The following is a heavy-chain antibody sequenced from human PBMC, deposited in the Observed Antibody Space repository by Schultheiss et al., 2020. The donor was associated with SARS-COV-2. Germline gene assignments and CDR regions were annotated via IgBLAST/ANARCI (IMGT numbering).Heavy chain of an antibody. CDR2: IGADSGGR. CDR1: GITFTSYA. Sequence: GGSLRLSCAASGITFTSYAMNWVRQSPGKGLEWVSAIGADSGGRDYADSVRGRFTIYRDNSESTVYLHMNNLRPDDTAVYYCTREFYASGWNWGQGTLVTVSS. V-gene: IGHV3-23*01. CDR3: TREFYASGWN. D-gene: IGHD6-19*01. J-gene: IGHJ4*02.